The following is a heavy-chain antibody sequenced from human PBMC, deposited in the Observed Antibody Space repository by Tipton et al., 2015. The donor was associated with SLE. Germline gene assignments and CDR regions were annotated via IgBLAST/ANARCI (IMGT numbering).Heavy chain of an antibody. D-gene: IGHD1-26*01. CDR2: IRYDGSSI. Sequence: SLRLSCKASGFTFSRYDMSWVRQAPGKGLVWVSRIRYDGSSITYADSVTGRFTISRDNAKNTLYLQMNSLRAEDTAVYYCARLPQWELKPWDSWGQGTLVTVSS. J-gene: IGHJ4*02. V-gene: IGHV3-74*01. CDR1: GFTFSRYD. CDR3: ARLPQWELKPWDS.